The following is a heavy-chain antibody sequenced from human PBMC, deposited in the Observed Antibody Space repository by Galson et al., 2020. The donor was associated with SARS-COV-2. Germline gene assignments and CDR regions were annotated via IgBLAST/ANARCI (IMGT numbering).Heavy chain of an antibody. J-gene: IGHJ4*01. D-gene: IGHD1-1*01. V-gene: IGHV4-31*01. CDR1: GGSVSSYGYH. CDR3: TKDWNGPVYN. Sequence: ETSETLSLTCTVSGGSVSSYGYHWGWIRQHPGKGLEWIGYIFYNGNTDYNPSLKSQVSIALDTSKNHFSLKLSSVTPADTAVYYCTKDWNGPVYNWGQGTLVTVSS. CDR2: IFYNGNT.